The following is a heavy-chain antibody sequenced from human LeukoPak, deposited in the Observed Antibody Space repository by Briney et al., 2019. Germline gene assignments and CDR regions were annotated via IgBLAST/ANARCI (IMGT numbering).Heavy chain of an antibody. CDR3: ARGLDAFDI. CDR2: INPSSGGT. V-gene: IGHV1-2*02. CDR1: GYTLTGYY. Sequence: GASVKVSCKASGYTLTGYYIHWVRQAPGQGLEWMGWINPSSGGTRYAQRFQGRVTMTRDTSISTAYMELSRLRSDDTAVYYCARGLDAFDIWGQGTMVTVSS. J-gene: IGHJ3*02.